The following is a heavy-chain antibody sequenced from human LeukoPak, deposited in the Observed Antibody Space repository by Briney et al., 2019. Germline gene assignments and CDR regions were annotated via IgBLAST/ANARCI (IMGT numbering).Heavy chain of an antibody. Sequence: SETLSLTCGVSGYSINSGYDWGWIRQPPGKGPEWIGSIWYSGSAHYNPSLESRFTISVDTSKKQFSLRLSSVTAADTAVYYCARLVDFRSGYYGVFDSWGQGTLVTVSS. D-gene: IGHD3-3*01. V-gene: IGHV4-38-2*01. CDR2: IWYSGSA. CDR1: GYSINSGYD. CDR3: ARLVDFRSGYYGVFDS. J-gene: IGHJ4*02.